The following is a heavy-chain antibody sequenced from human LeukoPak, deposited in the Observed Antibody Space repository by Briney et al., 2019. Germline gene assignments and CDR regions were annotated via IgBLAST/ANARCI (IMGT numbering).Heavy chain of an antibody. V-gene: IGHV3-48*02. CDR3: ARDQGIFDY. Sequence: GGSLRLSCAASGFTFSGYSMNWVRQAPGKGLEWVSYISSSSSSIIYYADSVKGRFTISRDNAKNSLYLQMNSLRDEDSAVYYCARDQGIFDYWGQGTLVTVSS. CDR2: ISSSSSSII. CDR1: GFTFSGYS. J-gene: IGHJ4*02.